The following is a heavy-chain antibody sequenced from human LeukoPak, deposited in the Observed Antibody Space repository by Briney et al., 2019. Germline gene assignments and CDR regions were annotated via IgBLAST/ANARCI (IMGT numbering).Heavy chain of an antibody. Sequence: SETLSLTCTVSGGSIGSYYWSWIRQPPGKGLEWIGYIYYSGSTNYNPSLKSRVTISVDTSKNQFSLKLSSVTAADTAVYYCARGGEWELLGGDYFDYWGQGTLVTVSS. V-gene: IGHV4-59*01. D-gene: IGHD1-26*01. J-gene: IGHJ4*02. CDR2: IYYSGST. CDR3: ARGGEWELLGGDYFDY. CDR1: GGSIGSYY.